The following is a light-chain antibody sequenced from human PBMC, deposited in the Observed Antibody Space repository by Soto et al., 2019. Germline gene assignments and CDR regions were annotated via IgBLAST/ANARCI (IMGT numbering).Light chain of an antibody. Sequence: DIQMTQSPSSLSASVGDRVTITCRASQSISSNLNWYQQKPGKAPNVLIYAASSLQSGVPSRFSGSGSGTDFTLTSSSLQPEDSATYYCQQSYSTPWTFGQGTKVDIK. J-gene: IGKJ1*01. CDR3: QQSYSTPWT. CDR1: QSISSN. V-gene: IGKV1-39*01. CDR2: AAS.